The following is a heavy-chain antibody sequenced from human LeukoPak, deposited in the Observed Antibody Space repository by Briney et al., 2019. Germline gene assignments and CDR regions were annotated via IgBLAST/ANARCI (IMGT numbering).Heavy chain of an antibody. CDR2: ITPSGSTI. V-gene: IGHV3-11*01. J-gene: IGHJ4*02. CDR1: GFTFSGYY. D-gene: IGHD5-24*01. Sequence: GGSLRLSCAASGFTFSGYYMSWVRQAPGKGLEWVSYITPSGSTIYYADSVKGRFTISRDNAKNSLYLQMKSLRAEDTAVYFCAGRDVYNSAFWGQGTLVTVSS. CDR3: AGRDVYNSAF.